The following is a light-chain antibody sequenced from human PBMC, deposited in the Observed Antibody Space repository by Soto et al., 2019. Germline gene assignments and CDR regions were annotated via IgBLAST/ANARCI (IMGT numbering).Light chain of an antibody. CDR1: SSDIGRYNF. CDR3: NSYTSTCPPYV. CDR2: DVS. J-gene: IGLJ1*01. Sequence: QSALTQPASVSGSAGQSISISCTGTSSDIGRYNFVSWYQQRPGQAPKLLIFDVSHRPSGISDRFSGSKSGYTASLTISGLQAEDEADYYCNSYTSTCPPYVFGTG. V-gene: IGLV2-14*01.